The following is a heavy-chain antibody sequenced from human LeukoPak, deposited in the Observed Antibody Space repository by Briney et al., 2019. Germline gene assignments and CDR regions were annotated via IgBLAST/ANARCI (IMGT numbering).Heavy chain of an antibody. Sequence: ASVKVSCKASGYTFTGYYMHWVRQAPGQGLEWMGWINPNSGGTNYAQKFQGRVTMTRDTSISTAYMELSRLRSDDTAVYYCARGSSGIAAAGTGYYYYMDVWGKGTTVTVSS. CDR1: GYTFTGYY. V-gene: IGHV1-2*02. CDR2: INPNSGGT. CDR3: ARGSSGIAAAGTGYYYYMDV. J-gene: IGHJ6*03. D-gene: IGHD6-13*01.